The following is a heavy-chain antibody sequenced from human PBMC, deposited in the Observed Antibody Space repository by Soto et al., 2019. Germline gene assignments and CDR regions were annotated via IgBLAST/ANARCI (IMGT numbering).Heavy chain of an antibody. V-gene: IGHV1-69*02. CDR2: VLPFLDVT. J-gene: IGHJ4*02. CDR3: ARDRKNSNWPNFDS. Sequence: QVQLVQSGSEVKEPGSSVKISCKTSEDTFSIYTLSWGRQAPGQGLVWMGRVLPFLDVTTYSQRFQGRVTITADRSTTTAYMELSSLTFEDTAVYYCARDRKNSNWPNFDSWGPGTLVTVSS. CDR1: EDTFSIYT. D-gene: IGHD6-13*01.